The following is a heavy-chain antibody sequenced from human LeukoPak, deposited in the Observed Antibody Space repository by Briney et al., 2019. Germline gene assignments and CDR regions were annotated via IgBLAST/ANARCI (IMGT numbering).Heavy chain of an antibody. CDR1: GFTFSSYA. CDR3: ARDRSPGGGYDDAFDI. Sequence: GGSLRLSCAASGFTFSSYAMSWVRQAPGKGLEWVSAISGSGGSTYYADSVKGRFTISRDNSKNTLYLQMNSLRAEDTAVYYCARDRSPGGGYDDAFDIWGQGTMVTVSS. CDR2: ISGSGGST. J-gene: IGHJ3*02. D-gene: IGHD5-12*01. V-gene: IGHV3-23*01.